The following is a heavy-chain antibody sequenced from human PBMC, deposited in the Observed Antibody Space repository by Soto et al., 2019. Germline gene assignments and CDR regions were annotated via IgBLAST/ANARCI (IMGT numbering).Heavy chain of an antibody. CDR2: INAGNGNT. CDR3: ARNPYRSSGWYRPPHFDY. CDR1: GYTVTSYA. V-gene: IGHV1-3*01. D-gene: IGHD6-19*01. J-gene: IGHJ4*02. Sequence: ASGKVSCKASGYTVTSYAMHWVRQAPGQRLEWMGWINAGNGNTKYSQKFQGRVTITRDTSASTAYMELSSLRSEDTAVYYCARNPYRSSGWYRPPHFDYWGQGTLVTVSS.